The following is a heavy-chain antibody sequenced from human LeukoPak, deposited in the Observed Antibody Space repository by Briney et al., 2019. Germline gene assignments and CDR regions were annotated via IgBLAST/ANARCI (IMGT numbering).Heavy chain of an antibody. CDR3: ARDSTGYWYFDL. Sequence: GGSLRLSCAASGFTFNSYAMTWVRQAPGKGLEWVSVISGSDGSAYYADSVKGRFTIPRDNSKNTLYLQMNSLRAEDTAVYYCARDSTGYWYFDLWGRGTLVSVSS. D-gene: IGHD3-3*02. CDR1: GFTFNSYA. V-gene: IGHV3-23*01. J-gene: IGHJ2*01. CDR2: ISGSDGSA.